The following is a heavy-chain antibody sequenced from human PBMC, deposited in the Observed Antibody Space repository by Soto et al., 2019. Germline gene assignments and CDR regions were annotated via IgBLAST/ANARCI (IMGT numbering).Heavy chain of an antibody. D-gene: IGHD2-2*02. CDR1: GFTFDDYA. V-gene: IGHV3-9*01. Sequence: ESGGGLVQPGRSLRLSCAASGFTFDDYAMHWVRQAPGKGLEWVSGISWNSGSIGYADSVKGRFTISRDNAKNSLYLQMNSLRAEDTALYYCARGGCSSTSCYTPDFDYWGQGTLVTVSS. CDR3: ARGGCSSTSCYTPDFDY. CDR2: ISWNSGSI. J-gene: IGHJ4*02.